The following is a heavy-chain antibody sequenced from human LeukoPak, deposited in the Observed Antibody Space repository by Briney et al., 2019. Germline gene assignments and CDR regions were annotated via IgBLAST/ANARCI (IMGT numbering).Heavy chain of an antibody. Sequence: PGGSLRLSCAASAFTFSSYAMSWVPQAPGKGLEWFEAINPSGDSTYYAASVEGHFTISRDNSKNTLFLQLYSLRAEDTAAYFCARQIGYCSRGDCYFDYWGQGTLVTVSS. CDR1: AFTFSSYA. V-gene: IGHV3-23*01. CDR2: INPSGDST. J-gene: IGHJ4*02. CDR3: ARQIGYCSRGDCYFDY. D-gene: IGHD2-15*01.